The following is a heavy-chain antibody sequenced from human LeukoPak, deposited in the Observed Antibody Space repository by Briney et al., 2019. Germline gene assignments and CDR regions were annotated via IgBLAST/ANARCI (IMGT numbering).Heavy chain of an antibody. CDR1: GGSISSYY. V-gene: IGHV4-59*01. J-gene: IGHJ4*02. Sequence: PSETLSLTCTVSGGSISSYYWSWIRQPPGKGLEWIGYIYYSRSTNYNPSLKSRVTISVDTSKNQFSLKLSSVTAADTAVYYCARVYPDYYDSSGYYYVGFDYWGQGTLVTVSS. CDR3: ARVYPDYYDSSGYYYVGFDY. CDR2: IYYSRST. D-gene: IGHD3-22*01.